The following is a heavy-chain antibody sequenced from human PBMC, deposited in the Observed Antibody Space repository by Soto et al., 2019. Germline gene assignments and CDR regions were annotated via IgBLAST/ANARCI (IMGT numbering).Heavy chain of an antibody. Sequence: QVQLQESGPGLVKPSETLSLTCTVSGGSVSSGSYYWSWIRQPPGKGLEWIGYIYYSGSTNYNPSLKSRVTMAVDTSKNQFSLKLSSETAADTAVYYCARYLYSTSSYGMDVWGQGTTVTVSS. J-gene: IGHJ6*02. CDR1: GGSVSSGSYY. V-gene: IGHV4-61*01. CDR2: IYYSGST. CDR3: ARYLYSTSSYGMDV. D-gene: IGHD6-6*01.